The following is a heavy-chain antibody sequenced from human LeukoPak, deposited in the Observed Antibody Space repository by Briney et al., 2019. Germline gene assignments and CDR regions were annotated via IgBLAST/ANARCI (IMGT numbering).Heavy chain of an antibody. D-gene: IGHD1-7*01. J-gene: IGHJ3*02. CDR1: GLIFSDQC. CDR2: TQNKANSYTI. CDR3: VRRNYVSFDI. Sequence: GGSLRLSCAVSGLIFSDQCMYWVRQAPGKGLEWVGRTQNKANSYTIDYAACVRGRFTISRDDSKKSLTLQMNSLKTEDTAGYYCVRRNYVSFDIWGQGTMVIVSS. V-gene: IGHV3-72*01.